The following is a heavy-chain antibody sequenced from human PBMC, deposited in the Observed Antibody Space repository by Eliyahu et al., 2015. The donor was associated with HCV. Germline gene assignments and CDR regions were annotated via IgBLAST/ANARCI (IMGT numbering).Heavy chain of an antibody. CDR2: IRSKTDGGTT. J-gene: IGHJ3*02. D-gene: IGHD2-2*01. V-gene: IGHV3-15*01. Sequence: EVQLVESGGGLVKPGGSLXLSCAASGFXFSNAWMNWVRQAPGKGLEWVGRIRSKTDGGTTDYAAPVKGRFTMSRDDSKNTLYLQMNSLKTEDTALYYCTTDCSSTSCNDRNAFDIWGQGTMVIVSS. CDR3: TTDCSSTSCNDRNAFDI. CDR1: GFXFSNAW.